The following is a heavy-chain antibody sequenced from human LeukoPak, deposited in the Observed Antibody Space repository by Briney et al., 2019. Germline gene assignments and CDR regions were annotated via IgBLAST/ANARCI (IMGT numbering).Heavy chain of an antibody. CDR3: ARDVRGYSEY. CDR2: IIPIFGTA. Sequence: SVKVSCKASGDNFTNYYMHWVRQAPGQGLEWMGGIIPIFGTANYAQKFQGRVTITADESTSTAYMELSSLRSEDTAVYYCARDVRGYSEYWGQGTLVTVSS. CDR1: GDNFTNYY. J-gene: IGHJ4*02. D-gene: IGHD5-18*01. V-gene: IGHV1-69*13.